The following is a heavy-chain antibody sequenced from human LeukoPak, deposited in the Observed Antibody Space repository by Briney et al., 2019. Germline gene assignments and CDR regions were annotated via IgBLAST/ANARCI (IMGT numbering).Heavy chain of an antibody. D-gene: IGHD1-26*01. CDR3: AREARVGATLFDY. CDR2: ISYDGSNK. CDR1: GFTFSSYT. J-gene: IGHJ4*02. V-gene: IGHV3-30*01. Sequence: GGSLRLSCEASGFTFSSYTMNWVRQAPGKGLEWVAVISYDGSNKYYADSVKGRFTISRDNSKNTLYLQMNSLRAEDTAVYYCAREARVGATLFDYWGQGTLVTVSS.